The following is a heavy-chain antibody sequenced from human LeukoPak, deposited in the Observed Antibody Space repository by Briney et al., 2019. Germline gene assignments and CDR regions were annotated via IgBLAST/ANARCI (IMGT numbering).Heavy chain of an antibody. CDR1: GFTFSGSS. Sequence: GGSLRLSCAASGFTFSGSSLQWVRQASGKGREWLGRIRGKPNSTATAYAPSVKSRFTISRDDSRNTAYLQMNSLKTEDTAVYYCTSNDFWSTYWGQGTLVTVSS. J-gene: IGHJ4*02. CDR2: IRGKPNSTAT. CDR3: TSNDFWSTY. D-gene: IGHD3-3*01. V-gene: IGHV3-73*01.